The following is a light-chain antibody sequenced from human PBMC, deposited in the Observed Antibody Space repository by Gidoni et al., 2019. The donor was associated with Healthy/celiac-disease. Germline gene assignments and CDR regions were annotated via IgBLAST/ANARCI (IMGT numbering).Light chain of an antibody. CDR3: QQRTSWPIT. V-gene: IGKV3-11*01. CDR2: DAS. CDR1: QSVSSY. Sequence: EIVLTQSPATLSLSPGERATLSCRASQSVSSYLAWYQQKPGQAPRLLIYDASNRATGIPARFSGSGSGTDFTLTISSLEPEDFAVYYCQQRTSWPITFXQXTRLXIK. J-gene: IGKJ5*01.